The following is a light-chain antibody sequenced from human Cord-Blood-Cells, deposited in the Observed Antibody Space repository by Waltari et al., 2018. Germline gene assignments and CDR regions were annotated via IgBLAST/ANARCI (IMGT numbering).Light chain of an antibody. CDR3: QQSYSTLYS. Sequence: DIQMTQSPSSLSASVGDRVTITCRASQSISSYLNWDQQKPGKAPKLLIDAASSLQSGVPSRFSGSGSGTDFTLTISSLQPEDFATYYCQQSYSTLYSFGQGTKLEIK. V-gene: IGKV1-39*01. J-gene: IGKJ2*03. CDR2: AAS. CDR1: QSISSY.